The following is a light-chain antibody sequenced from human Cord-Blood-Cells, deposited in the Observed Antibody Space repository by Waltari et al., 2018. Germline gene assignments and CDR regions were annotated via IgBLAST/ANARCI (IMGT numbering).Light chain of an antibody. CDR1: QSIRSY. CDR3: QQSYSTPYS. CDR2: AAS. Sequence: DIQMTPSPSSLSASVGDRVTITCRASQSIRSYLNWYQQKPGKAPKLLIYAASSLQSGVPSRFSGSGSGTDVTLTISSLQPEDFATYYCQQSYSTPYSFGQGTKLEIK. J-gene: IGKJ2*03. V-gene: IGKV1-39*01.